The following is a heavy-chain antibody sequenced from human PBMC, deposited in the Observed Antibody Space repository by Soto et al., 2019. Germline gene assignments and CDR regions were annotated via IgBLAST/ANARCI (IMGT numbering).Heavy chain of an antibody. CDR1: GGTFSSYT. V-gene: IGHV1-69*02. D-gene: IGHD3-10*01. Sequence: QVQLVQSGAEVKKPGSSVKVSCKASGGTFSSYTISWVRQAPGQGLEWMGRIIPILGIANYAQKFQGRVTITAVKSTSTAYMELSSLRSEDTAVYYCARVGPRDYYGSGSDSHFDYWGQGTLVTVSS. CDR3: ARVGPRDYYGSGSDSHFDY. J-gene: IGHJ4*02. CDR2: IIPILGIA.